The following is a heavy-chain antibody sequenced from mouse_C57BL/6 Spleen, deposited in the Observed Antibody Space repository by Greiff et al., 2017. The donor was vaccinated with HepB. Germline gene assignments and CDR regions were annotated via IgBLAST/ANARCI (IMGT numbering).Heavy chain of an antibody. Sequence: EVMLVESGGGLVKPGGSLKLSCAASGFTFSSYAMSWVRQTPEKRLEWVATISDGGSYTYYPDNVKGRFTISRDNAKNNLYLQMSHLKSEDTAMYYCARDRVLTGGYFDYWGQGTTLTVSS. CDR2: ISDGGSYT. J-gene: IGHJ2*01. CDR1: GFTFSSYA. V-gene: IGHV5-4*01. D-gene: IGHD4-1*01. CDR3: ARDRVLTGGYFDY.